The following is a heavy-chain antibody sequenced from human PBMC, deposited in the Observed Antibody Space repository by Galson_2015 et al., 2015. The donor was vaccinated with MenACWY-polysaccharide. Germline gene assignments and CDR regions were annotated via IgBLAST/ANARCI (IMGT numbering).Heavy chain of an antibody. J-gene: IGHJ5*02. D-gene: IGHD3-10*01. CDR3: EKTHLAGTGWFDP. Sequence: SMMFPCKASGYTFTDYYIYWWRQARGQGLEWMGWINRIDCGTNYSQKFQRLVTMTKATSTTTAYMDLTRLIADDAAVYYCEKTHLAGTGWFDPWGQGTLVTVSS. CDR2: INRIDCGT. CDR1: GYTFTDYY. V-gene: IGHV1-2*04.